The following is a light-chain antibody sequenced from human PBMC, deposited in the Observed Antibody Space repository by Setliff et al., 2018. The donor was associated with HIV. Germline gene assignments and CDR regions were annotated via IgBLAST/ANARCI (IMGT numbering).Light chain of an antibody. Sequence: QSVLAQPPSTSGTPGQRVTISCSGSSSNVGGNYVYWYQHLPGTAPKLLIYTNSQRPSGVPDRFSGSKSGTSASLAISGLQSDDEADYYCAAWDDSLSGVVFGGGTKVTVL. CDR1: SSNVGGNY. V-gene: IGLV1-47*01. CDR3: AAWDDSLSGVV. J-gene: IGLJ3*02. CDR2: TNS.